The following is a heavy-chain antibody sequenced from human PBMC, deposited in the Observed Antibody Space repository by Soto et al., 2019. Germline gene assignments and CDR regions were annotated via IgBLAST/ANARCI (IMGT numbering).Heavy chain of an antibody. D-gene: IGHD3-3*01. CDR3: ARGPRVPASTICEY. J-gene: IGHJ4*02. Sequence: ASVKVSCKASGYTFTSYAMHWVRQAPGQRLEWMGWVNAGNGNTKYSQKFQGRDTITRDTSASTAYMELSSLRSEDTAVYYCARGPRVPASTICEYWGKGTLVTVSS. CDR2: VNAGNGNT. V-gene: IGHV1-3*01. CDR1: GYTFTSYA.